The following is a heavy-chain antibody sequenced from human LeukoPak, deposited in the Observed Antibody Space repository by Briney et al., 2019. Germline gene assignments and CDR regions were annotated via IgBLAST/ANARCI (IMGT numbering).Heavy chain of an antibody. J-gene: IGHJ4*02. CDR2: ISSSSSYI. CDR3: ARRPNYYYDSSGYGY. V-gene: IGHV3-21*01. D-gene: IGHD3-22*01. CDR1: GFTFSSYS. Sequence: GGSRRLSCAASGFTFSSYSMNWVRQAPGKGLEWVSSISSSSSYIYYADSVKGRFTISRDNAKNSLYLQMNSLRAEDTAVYYCARRPNYYYDSSGYGYWGQGTLVTVSS.